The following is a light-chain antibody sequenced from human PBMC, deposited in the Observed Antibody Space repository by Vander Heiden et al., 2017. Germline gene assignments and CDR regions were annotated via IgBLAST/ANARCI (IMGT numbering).Light chain of an antibody. J-gene: IGKJ3*01. CDR2: GAS. CDR3: QQYGSSPLT. Sequence: EIVLTQSPGTLSLSPGERATLSCRASPSLTSAYLAWYQQKPGQAPRLLIYGASSRATGIPDRFSGSGSGTDFTLTISSLEPEDFAVYYCQQYGSSPLTFGPGTKVNIK. V-gene: IGKV3-20*01. CDR1: PSLTSAY.